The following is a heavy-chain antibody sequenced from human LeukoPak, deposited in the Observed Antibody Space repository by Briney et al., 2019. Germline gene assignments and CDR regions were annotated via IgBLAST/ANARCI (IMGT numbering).Heavy chain of an antibody. CDR2: VYYSGST. Sequence: SETLSLTCSVSGASVKSDYWSWIRQSPGKGLEWIANVYYSGSTNYNPSLKSRVTISVDASKNQISLKLSSVTAADTAVYYCASDAYNNTFDYWGQGTLVTVSS. D-gene: IGHD4-11*01. V-gene: IGHV4-59*08. CDR3: ASDAYNNTFDY. CDR1: GASVKSDY. J-gene: IGHJ4*02.